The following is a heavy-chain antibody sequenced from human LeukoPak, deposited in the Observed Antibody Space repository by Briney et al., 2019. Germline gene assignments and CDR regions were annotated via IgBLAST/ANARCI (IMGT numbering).Heavy chain of an antibody. V-gene: IGHV3-23*01. CDR2: ISGSDGST. D-gene: IGHD3-10*01. CDR3: AKVGHSGSGSYGD. Sequence: GGSLRLSCAASGFTFSNFAMSWVRQAPGKGLEWVSAISGSDGSTYYADSVKGRFTISRDNSKNTLYLQMNSPRAEDTAVYYCAKVGHSGSGSYGDWGQGTLVTVSS. CDR1: GFTFSNFA. J-gene: IGHJ4*02.